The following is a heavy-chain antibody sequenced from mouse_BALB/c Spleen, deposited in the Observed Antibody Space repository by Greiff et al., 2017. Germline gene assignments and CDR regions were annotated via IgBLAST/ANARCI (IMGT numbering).Heavy chain of an antibody. Sequence: QVQLQQSGAELVRPGTSVKVSCKASGYAFTNYLIEWVKQRPGQGLEWIGVINPGSGGTNYNEKFKGKATLTADKSSSTAYMQLSSLTSDDSAVYFCARGGDGYYDYWGQGTTLTVSS. D-gene: IGHD2-3*01. CDR1: GYAFTNYL. V-gene: IGHV1-54*01. J-gene: IGHJ2*01. CDR3: ARGGDGYYDY. CDR2: INPGSGGT.